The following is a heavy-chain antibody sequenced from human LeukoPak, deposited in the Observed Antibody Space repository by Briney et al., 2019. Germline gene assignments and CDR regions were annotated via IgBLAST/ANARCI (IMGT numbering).Heavy chain of an antibody. CDR2: LNPSGGST. V-gene: IGHV1-46*01. D-gene: IGHD6-13*01. CDR3: ARDKGTAAGRPYYYYYYLDV. CDR1: GYTFTSYY. Sequence: ASVKVSCKASGYTFTSYYMHWVRQAPGQGLEWMGILNPSGGSTSYAQKFQGRVTMTRDTSTSTVYMELSSLRSEDTAVYYCARDKGTAAGRPYYYYYYLDVWGKGTTVSVSS. J-gene: IGHJ6*03.